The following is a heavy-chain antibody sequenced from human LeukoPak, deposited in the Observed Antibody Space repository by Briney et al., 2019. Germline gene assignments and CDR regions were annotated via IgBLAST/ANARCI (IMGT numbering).Heavy chain of an antibody. V-gene: IGHV3-20*04. CDR2: INWNGGST. CDR3: ARDRDDYYDSSGYYHDGFDI. J-gene: IGHJ3*02. D-gene: IGHD3-22*01. Sequence: GGSLRLSCAASGFTFDDYGMSWVRQAPGKGLEWVSGINWNGGSTGYADSVKGRFTISRDNAKNSLYLQMNSLRAEDTALYYCARDRDDYYDSSGYYHDGFDIWGQGTMVTVSS. CDR1: GFTFDDYG.